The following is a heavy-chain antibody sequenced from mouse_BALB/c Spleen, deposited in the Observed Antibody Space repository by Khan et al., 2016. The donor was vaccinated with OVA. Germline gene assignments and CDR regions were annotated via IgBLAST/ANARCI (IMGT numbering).Heavy chain of an antibody. D-gene: IGHD2-14*01. J-gene: IGHJ3*01. V-gene: IGHV1S135*01. Sequence: VQLQQSGPELVKPGASVKVSCKASGYAFTSYSLYWVKQSHGKSLEWIGYLDPYNGGTSYNKKFKGKDTLNVEQTSTSAYMHLNSLTSEDSAVYYCARGGYGGFAYWGQGTLVTVSA. CDR2: LDPYNGGT. CDR1: GYAFTSYS. CDR3: ARGGYGGFAY.